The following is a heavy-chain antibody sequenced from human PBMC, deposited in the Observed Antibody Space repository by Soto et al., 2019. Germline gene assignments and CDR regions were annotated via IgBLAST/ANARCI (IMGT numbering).Heavy chain of an antibody. V-gene: IGHV3-48*01. CDR2: ISSSSSTI. J-gene: IGHJ4*02. CDR3: ARDRYGDYTVCD. CDR1: GFTFSSYS. D-gene: IGHD4-17*01. Sequence: PGGSLRLSCAASGFTFSSYSMNWVRQAPGKGLEWVSYISSSSSTIYCADSVKGRFTISRDNAKNSLYLQMNSLRAEDTAVYYCARDRYGDYTVCDWGQGTLVTVSS.